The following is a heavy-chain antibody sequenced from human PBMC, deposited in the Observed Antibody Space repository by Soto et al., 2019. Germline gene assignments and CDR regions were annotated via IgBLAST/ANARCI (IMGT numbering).Heavy chain of an antibody. CDR1: GGTFSSYD. V-gene: IGHV1-69*13. CDR2: IIPIFGTA. CDR3: ARSMGADDYFDY. D-gene: IGHD1-26*01. J-gene: IGHJ4*02. Sequence: SVKVSCKASGGTFSSYDISWVRQAPGQGLEWMGGIIPIFGTANYAQKFQGRGTITADESTSTAYMELSSLRSEDTAVYYRARSMGADDYFDYWGQGTLVTGSS.